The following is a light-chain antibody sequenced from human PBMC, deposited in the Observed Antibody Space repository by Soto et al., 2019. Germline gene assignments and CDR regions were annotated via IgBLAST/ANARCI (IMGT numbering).Light chain of an antibody. CDR2: GAS. V-gene: IGKV3-15*01. CDR3: QQYNNWWT. J-gene: IGKJ1*01. CDR1: QSVSSN. Sequence: EIVMTQSPATLCVSPGQTVTVPCRASQSVSSNLAWYQQKPGQAPRLLIYGASTRATGIPARFSGSGSGTEFTLTISSLQSEDFAVYYCQQYNNWWTFGQGTKVDIK.